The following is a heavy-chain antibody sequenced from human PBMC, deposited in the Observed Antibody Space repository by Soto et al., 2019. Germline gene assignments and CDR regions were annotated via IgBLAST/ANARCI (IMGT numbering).Heavy chain of an antibody. CDR1: GGSIYRSGYY. V-gene: IGHV4-39*07. Sequence: PSETLSLTCTVSGGSIYRSGYYWGWIRQPPGRGLEWIGNIDYNGVTYSNPSLKSRVTISRDTSKNQFSLKLTSVTAADTAVYYCARSPSVVSLFYYYGMDVCGQGTTVTVSS. D-gene: IGHD2-8*02. CDR3: ARSPSVVSLFYYYGMDV. J-gene: IGHJ6*02. CDR2: IDYNGVT.